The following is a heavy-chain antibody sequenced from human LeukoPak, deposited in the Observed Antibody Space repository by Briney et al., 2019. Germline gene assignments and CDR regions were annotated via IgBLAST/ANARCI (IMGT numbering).Heavy chain of an antibody. CDR2: IYSGGST. CDR1: GFTFSDYY. CDR3: ARCQQLGGSFDY. Sequence: GGSLRLSCAASGFTFSDYYMSWVRQAPGKGLEWVSVIYSGGSTYYADSVKGRFTISRDNSKNTLYLQMNSLRAEDTAVYYCARCQQLGGSFDYWGQGTLVTVSS. J-gene: IGHJ4*02. D-gene: IGHD6-13*01. V-gene: IGHV3-53*01.